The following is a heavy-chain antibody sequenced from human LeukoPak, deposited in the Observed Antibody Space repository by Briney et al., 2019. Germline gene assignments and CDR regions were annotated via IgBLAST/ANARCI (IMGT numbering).Heavy chain of an antibody. CDR1: GGTFSSYA. CDR3: ARALTPTYYYDSSGVVAFGI. Sequence: SVKVSCKASGGTFSSYAISWVRQAPGQGLEWMGGIIPIFGTANYAQKFQGRVTITTDESTSTAYMELSSLRSEDTAVYYCARALTPTYYYDSSGVVAFGIWGQGTMVTVSS. D-gene: IGHD3-22*01. CDR2: IIPIFGTA. V-gene: IGHV1-69*05. J-gene: IGHJ3*02.